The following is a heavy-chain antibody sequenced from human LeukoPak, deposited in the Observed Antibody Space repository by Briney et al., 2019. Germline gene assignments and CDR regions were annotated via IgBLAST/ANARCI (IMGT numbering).Heavy chain of an antibody. Sequence: PGGSLRLSCAASGFTVSSNYMSWVRQAPGKGLEWVSVIYSGGSTYYADSVKGRFTISRDNSKNTLYLQMNSLRAEDTAVYYCARGSGGIAAAGTEDAFDIWGQGTMVTVSS. CDR2: IYSGGST. J-gene: IGHJ3*02. CDR3: ARGSGGIAAAGTEDAFDI. V-gene: IGHV3-66*01. CDR1: GFTVSSNY. D-gene: IGHD6-13*01.